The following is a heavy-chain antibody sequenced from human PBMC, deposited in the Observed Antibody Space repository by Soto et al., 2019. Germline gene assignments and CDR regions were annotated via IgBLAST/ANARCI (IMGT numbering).Heavy chain of an antibody. CDR2: INSNGSST. CDR1: GFTFSSYW. V-gene: IGHV3-74*01. J-gene: IGHJ3*02. Sequence: GGSLRLSCAASGFTFSSYWMHWVRQAPGKGLEWVSHINSNGSSTSYADSVKGRFTISRDNAKNTLYLQMISLRAEDSAVYYCARYQFLFGSDFGAFDIWGQGTMVTVSS. D-gene: IGHD3-10*02. CDR3: ARYQFLFGSDFGAFDI.